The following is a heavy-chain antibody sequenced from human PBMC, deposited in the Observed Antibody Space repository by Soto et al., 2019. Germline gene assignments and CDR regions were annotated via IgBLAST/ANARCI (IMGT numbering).Heavy chain of an antibody. CDR2: ISSSSSYI. D-gene: IGHD4-4*01. CDR1: GFTFSSYS. CDR3: ARDRDDYSTLLDY. Sequence: EVQLVESGGGLVKPGGSLRLSCAASGFTFSSYSMNWVRQAPGKGLEWVSSISSSSSYIYYADSVKGRFTIPRDNAKNSLYLQRNSLRAEDTAVYYCARDRDDYSTLLDYWGQGTLVTVSS. V-gene: IGHV3-21*01. J-gene: IGHJ4*02.